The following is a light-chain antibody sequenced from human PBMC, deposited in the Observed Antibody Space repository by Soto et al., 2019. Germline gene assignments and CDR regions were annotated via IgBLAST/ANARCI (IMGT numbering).Light chain of an antibody. CDR2: DVT. CDR1: SSDVGGYNY. J-gene: IGLJ2*01. V-gene: IGLV2-14*03. CDR3: RSYSSTSTLV. Sequence: QSALTQPASVSGSPGQSITISCTGTSSDVGGYNYVCWYQQHPGKAPKLMIYDVTYRPSGVSNRFSASKSGNTASLTISGLQAEDEADYYCRSYSSTSTLVFGGGTKLTVL.